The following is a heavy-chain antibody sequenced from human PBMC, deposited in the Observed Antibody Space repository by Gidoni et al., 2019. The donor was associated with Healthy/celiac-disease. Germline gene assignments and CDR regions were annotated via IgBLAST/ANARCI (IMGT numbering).Heavy chain of an antibody. CDR3: ARDWATTVDGGY. V-gene: IGHV3-48*01. Sequence: EVQLGESGGGLVQPGGSLRVSWAASGFTFSSYSMNWVRQAPGKGLEWVSYIISSSRTIYSADSVNGRFTLSRAHAQTSLSLQMTSLRAADTAVYYCARDWATTVDGGYWGQGTLVTVSS. CDR2: IISSSRTI. J-gene: IGHJ4*02. D-gene: IGHD4-17*01. CDR1: GFTFSSYS.